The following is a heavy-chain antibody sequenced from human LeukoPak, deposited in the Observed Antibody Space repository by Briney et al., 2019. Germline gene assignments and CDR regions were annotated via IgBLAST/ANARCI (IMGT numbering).Heavy chain of an antibody. D-gene: IGHD3-10*01. CDR3: ARGRGVINAPDY. Sequence: SETLSLTCTVSGDSISSYYCSWIRQPPGKGLEWIGYIYYSGSTSYNPSLKSRVTMYIDTSKNQFSLKLSSVTAADTAMYYCARGRGVINAPDYWGQGTLVTVSS. V-gene: IGHV4-59*08. J-gene: IGHJ4*02. CDR1: GDSISSYY. CDR2: IYYSGST.